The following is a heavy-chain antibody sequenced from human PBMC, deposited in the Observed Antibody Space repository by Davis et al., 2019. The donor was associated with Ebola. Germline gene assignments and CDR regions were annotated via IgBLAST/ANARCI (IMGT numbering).Heavy chain of an antibody. CDR3: SRGRDIVATPAAFDI. CDR2: IKTDGTMT. Sequence: GESLKISCAASGFSFSSYWMHWVRQAPGKGLVWVSRIKTDGTMTGYGDSVQGRFTISRDNAKNSLYLQMNGLRAEDTAVYYCSRGRDIVATPAAFDIWGQGTMVTVSS. V-gene: IGHV3-74*01. CDR1: GFSFSSYW. D-gene: IGHD5-12*01. J-gene: IGHJ3*02.